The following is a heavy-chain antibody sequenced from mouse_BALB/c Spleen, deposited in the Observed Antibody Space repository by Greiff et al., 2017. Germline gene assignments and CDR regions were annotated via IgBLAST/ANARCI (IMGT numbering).Heavy chain of an antibody. CDR3: ARNGLLRTYYAMDY. V-gene: IGHV2-2*02. Sequence: QVQLQQPGPGLVQPSQSLSITCTVSGFSLTSYGVHWVRQSPGKGLEWLGVIWSGGSTDYNAAFISRLSISKDNSKSQVFFKMNSLQANDTAIYYCARNGLLRTYYAMDYWGQGTSVTVSS. CDR1: GFSLTSYG. D-gene: IGHD1-1*01. CDR2: IWSGGST. J-gene: IGHJ4*01.